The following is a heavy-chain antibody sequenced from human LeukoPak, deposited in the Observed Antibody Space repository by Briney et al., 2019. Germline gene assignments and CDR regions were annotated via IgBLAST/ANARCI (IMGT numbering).Heavy chain of an antibody. D-gene: IGHD3-9*01. CDR1: GFTFSSHA. CDR3: ARDSPLLTV. CDR2: IGDDVVST. Sequence: GESLRLSCAASGFTFSSHAMSWVRQAPGKGLEWVSAIGDDVVSTYYAESVKGRFTISRDNSKNTLYLQMNSLRAEDTAIYYCARDSPLLTVWGQGTLVTVSS. J-gene: IGHJ4*02. V-gene: IGHV3-23*01.